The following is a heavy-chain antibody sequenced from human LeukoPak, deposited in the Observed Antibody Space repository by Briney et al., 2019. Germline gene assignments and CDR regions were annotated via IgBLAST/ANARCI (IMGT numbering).Heavy chain of an antibody. CDR2: IIPILGIA. D-gene: IGHD3-10*01. J-gene: IGHJ5*02. Sequence: VASVKVSCKASGGTFSSYAISWVRQAPGQGLEWMGRIIPILGIANYAQKFQGRVTITRNTSISTAYMELSSLRSEDTAVYYCARLTTYYYGSGMNWFDPWGQGTLVTVSS. CDR1: GGTFSSYA. V-gene: IGHV1-69*04. CDR3: ARLTTYYYGSGMNWFDP.